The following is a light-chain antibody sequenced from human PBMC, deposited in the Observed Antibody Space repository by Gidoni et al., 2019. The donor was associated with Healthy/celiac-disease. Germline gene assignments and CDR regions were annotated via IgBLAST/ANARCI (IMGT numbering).Light chain of an antibody. CDR2: GAA. V-gene: IGKV3-20*01. CDR1: QSVSSSY. J-gene: IGKJ4*01. Sequence: IVLTQSPGTLSLSPGERATLSCSASQSVSSSYLAWYQQKPGQAPRLLIYGAASRATGIPDRFSGSGSGTDVTLTISRLEPEDFAVYYCQQYGSSPALTFGGGTKVEIK. CDR3: QQYGSSPALT.